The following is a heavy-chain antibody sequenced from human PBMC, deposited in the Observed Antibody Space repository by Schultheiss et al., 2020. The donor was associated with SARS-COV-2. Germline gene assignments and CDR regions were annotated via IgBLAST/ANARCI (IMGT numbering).Heavy chain of an antibody. CDR1: GGSFSSYY. CDR3: ARGGRIYCSGGSCYSVSINYYGMDV. J-gene: IGHJ6*02. Sequence: SETLSLTCAVYGGSFSSYYWSWIRQPPGKGLEWIGEINHSGSTNYNPSLKSRVTISVDTSKNQFSLKLSSVTAADTAVYYCARGGRIYCSGGSCYSVSINYYGMDVWGQGTTVTVSS. V-gene: IGHV4-34*01. D-gene: IGHD2-15*01. CDR2: INHSGST.